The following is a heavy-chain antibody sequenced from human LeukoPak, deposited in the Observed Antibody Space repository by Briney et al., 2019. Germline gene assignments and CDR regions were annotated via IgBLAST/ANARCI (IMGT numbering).Heavy chain of an antibody. Sequence: SETLSLTCTVSGGSISSSSYYWGWIRQPPGKGLEWIGSIYYSGSTYYNPSLKSRVTISVDTSKNQFSLKLSSVTAADTAVYYCARVNASGKYQLLPAGYYYYYYYMDVWGKGTTVTISS. CDR3: ARVNASGKYQLLPAGYYYYYYYMDV. J-gene: IGHJ6*03. CDR1: GGSISSSSYY. D-gene: IGHD2-2*01. V-gene: IGHV4-39*07. CDR2: IYYSGST.